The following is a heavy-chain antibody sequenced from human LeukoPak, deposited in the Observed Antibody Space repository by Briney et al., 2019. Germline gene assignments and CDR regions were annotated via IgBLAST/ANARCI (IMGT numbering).Heavy chain of an antibody. D-gene: IGHD6-13*01. CDR3: ARAYSSSWYWNWFDP. J-gene: IGHJ5*02. CDR1: GYSISSGYY. CDR2: IY. V-gene: IGHV4-38-2*01. Sequence: SETLSLTCAVSGYSISSGYYWGWIRQPPGKGLEWIGNIYYNPSLKSRVTISVDTSKNQFSLKVSSVSAADTAVCYCARAYSSSWYWNWFDPWGQGTLVTVSS.